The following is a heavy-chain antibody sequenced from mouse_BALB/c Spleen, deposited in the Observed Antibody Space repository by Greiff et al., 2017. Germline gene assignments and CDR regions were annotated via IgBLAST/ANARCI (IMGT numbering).Heavy chain of an antibody. CDR3: ARWDYGSSSYAMDY. V-gene: IGHV5-6*01. D-gene: IGHD1-1*01. Sequence: EVQGVESGGDLVKPGGSLKLSCAASGFTFSSYGMSWVRQTPDKRLEWVATISSGGGNTYYPDSVKGRFTISRDNAKNNLYLQMSSLRSEDTALYYCARWDYGSSSYAMDYWGQGTSVTVSS. CDR1: GFTFSSYG. CDR2: ISSGGGNT. J-gene: IGHJ4*01.